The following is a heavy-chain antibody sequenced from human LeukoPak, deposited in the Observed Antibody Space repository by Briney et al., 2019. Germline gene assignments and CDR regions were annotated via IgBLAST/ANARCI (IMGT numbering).Heavy chain of an antibody. J-gene: IGHJ4*02. Sequence: GGSLRLSCAASGFTFSNYAVGWVSQAPGKGLEWVAVIWYDGNNKYYADSVKGRFTISRDNSKNTLYLQMNSLRAEDTAVYYCARSTSSEYDIYHFDYWGQGTLVTVSS. CDR1: GFTFSNYA. D-gene: IGHD3-9*01. CDR2: IWYDGNNK. V-gene: IGHV3-33*08. CDR3: ARSTSSEYDIYHFDY.